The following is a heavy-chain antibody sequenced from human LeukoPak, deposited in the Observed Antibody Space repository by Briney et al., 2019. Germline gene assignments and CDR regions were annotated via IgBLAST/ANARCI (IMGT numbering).Heavy chain of an antibody. J-gene: IGHJ4*02. D-gene: IGHD3-9*01. CDR2: ITSGGDYI. Sequence: PGGSLRLSCAASGFTFNTFNMNWVRQAPGKGLEWVPSITSGGDYIYYADSVKGRFTTSRDNAKNSLSLQLNSLRVEDTAVYYCARGHYDVLAASYKWTPDYWGQGTLVTVSS. CDR3: ARGHYDVLAASYKWTPDY. V-gene: IGHV3-21*01. CDR1: GFTFNTFN.